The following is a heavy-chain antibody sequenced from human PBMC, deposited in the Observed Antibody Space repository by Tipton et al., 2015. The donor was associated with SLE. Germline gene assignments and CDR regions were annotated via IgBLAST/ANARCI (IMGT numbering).Heavy chain of an antibody. V-gene: IGHV4-61*09. Sequence: TLSLTCTVSGGSISSGSYYWSWIRQPAGKGLEWIGHIYTSGSTNYNPSLKSRVTISVDTSKNQFSLKLSSVTAADTAVYYCARFPGGLGYWGQGTLVTVSS. CDR2: IYTSGST. CDR1: GGSISSGSYY. D-gene: IGHD4-23*01. CDR3: ARFPGGLGY. J-gene: IGHJ4*02.